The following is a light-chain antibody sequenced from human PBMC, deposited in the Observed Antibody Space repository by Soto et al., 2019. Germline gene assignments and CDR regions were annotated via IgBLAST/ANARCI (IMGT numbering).Light chain of an antibody. V-gene: IGLV2-8*01. CDR1: SSDVGGYNY. CDR3: SSYAGSNNRV. J-gene: IGLJ1*01. CDR2: EVS. Sequence: QSALTQPPSASGSPGQSVTISCTGTSSDVGGYNYVSWYQQHPGKAPNLMVYEVSKRPSGVPDVFSGSKSGNTASLTVSGLQAEDEADHYCSSYAGSNNRVFGTGTKGTVL.